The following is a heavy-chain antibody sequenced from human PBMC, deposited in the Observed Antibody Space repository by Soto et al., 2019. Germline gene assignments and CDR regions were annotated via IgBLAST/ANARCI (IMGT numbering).Heavy chain of an antibody. J-gene: IGHJ4*02. CDR3: ATLLEWLQRFDY. V-gene: IGHV4-39*01. Sequence: TSETLSPTCTVSDGSISRSTFYWGWIRQPPGKGLEWIGSVHYTGSTYYNPTFKSRVAISVDTSKNQFSLNLRSVTAADTAVYYCATLLEWLQRFDYWGQGTQVTVSS. CDR1: DGSISRSTFY. CDR2: VHYTGST. D-gene: IGHD3-3*01.